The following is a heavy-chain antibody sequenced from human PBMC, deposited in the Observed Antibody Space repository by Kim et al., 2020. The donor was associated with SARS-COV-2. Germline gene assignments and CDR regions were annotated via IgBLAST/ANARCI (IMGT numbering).Heavy chain of an antibody. Sequence: GGSMRLSCAASGFTFSTYWMSWVRQAPGKGLEWVSNIKQDGSETYYVDSVKGRFTISRDNAKNSLYLQMNSLRAEDTAVYYCARPPSGPPCYWGQGTLVTVSS. J-gene: IGHJ4*02. D-gene: IGHD2-15*01. CDR1: GFTFSTYW. V-gene: IGHV3-7*01. CDR3: ARPPSGPPCY. CDR2: IKQDGSET.